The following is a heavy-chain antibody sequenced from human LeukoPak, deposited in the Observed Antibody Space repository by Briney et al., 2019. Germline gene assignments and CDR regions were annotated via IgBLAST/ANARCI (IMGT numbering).Heavy chain of an antibody. J-gene: IGHJ6*02. D-gene: IGHD6-13*01. CDR1: GGSISSSSYY. V-gene: IGHV4-39*01. CDR3: ATVPPFGIAVYYGMDV. CDR2: IYYSGST. Sequence: SETLSLTCTVSGGSISSSSYYWGWIRQPPGKGLEWIGSIYYSGSTYYNPSLKSRVTISVDTSKNQFSLKLSSVAAADTAVYYCATVPPFGIAVYYGMDVWGQGTTVTVSS.